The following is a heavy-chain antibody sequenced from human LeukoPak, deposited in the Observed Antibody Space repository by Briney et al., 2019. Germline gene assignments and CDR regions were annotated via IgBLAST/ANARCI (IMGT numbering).Heavy chain of an antibody. CDR3: ARDEAGDY. V-gene: IGHV3-21*01. CDR1: GFTFSSYS. Sequence: GSLRLSCAASGFTFSSYSMNWVRQSPGKGLECVSSISSSSSYIYYADSVKGRFTISRDNAKNSLYLQMISLRAEDTAVYYCARDEAGDYWGQGTLVTVSS. CDR2: ISSSSSYI. J-gene: IGHJ4*02.